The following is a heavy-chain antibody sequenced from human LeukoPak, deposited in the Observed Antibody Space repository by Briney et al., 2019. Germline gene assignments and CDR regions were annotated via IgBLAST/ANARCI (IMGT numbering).Heavy chain of an antibody. Sequence: PGGSLRLSCAASGFTFSNAWMSWVRQAPGKGLEWVGRIKSKTDGGTTDYAAPVKGRFTISRDDSKNTLYLQMNSLRAEDTAVYYCAKDHVGSSSDWGQGTLVTVSS. CDR1: GFTFSNAW. D-gene: IGHD6-13*01. V-gene: IGHV3-15*01. CDR3: AKDHVGSSSD. CDR2: IKSKTDGGTT. J-gene: IGHJ4*02.